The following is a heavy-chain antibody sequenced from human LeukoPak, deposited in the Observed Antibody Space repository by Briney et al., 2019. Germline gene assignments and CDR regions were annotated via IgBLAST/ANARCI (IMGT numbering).Heavy chain of an antibody. CDR1: GYTFTSYG. J-gene: IGHJ3*02. CDR3: AREGHYYDSSGYYNDAFDI. V-gene: IGHV1-18*01. Sequence: ASVKVSCKASGYTFTSYGISWVRQAPGQGLEWMGWISAYNGNTNYAQKLQGRVTMTTDTSTSTAYMELRSLRSDDTAVYYCAREGHYYDSSGYYNDAFDIWGQGTMVTVSS. D-gene: IGHD3-22*01. CDR2: ISAYNGNT.